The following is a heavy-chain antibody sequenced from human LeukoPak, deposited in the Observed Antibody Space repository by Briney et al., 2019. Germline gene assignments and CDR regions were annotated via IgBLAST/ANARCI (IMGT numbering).Heavy chain of an antibody. J-gene: IGHJ4*02. V-gene: IGHV3-48*03. D-gene: IGHD5-18*01. Sequence: GGSLRLSCAASVYTFSIYEMNWVREAPGKGLEWVSYISSSGNSINYAGSVKGRLTTSRDNAKNSLYLQMNSLSAEETAVYYCARRGYNYGYSDYWGQGTLVTVSS. CDR3: ARRGYNYGYSDY. CDR1: VYTFSIYE. CDR2: ISSSGNSI.